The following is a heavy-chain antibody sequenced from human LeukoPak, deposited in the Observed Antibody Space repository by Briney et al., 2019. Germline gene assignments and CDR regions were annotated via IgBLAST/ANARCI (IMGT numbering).Heavy chain of an antibody. CDR2: IWHDGSDK. V-gene: IGHV3-30*02. CDR3: AKDLTGGWSLDY. J-gene: IGHJ4*02. CDR1: GFTFSSNA. D-gene: IGHD6-19*01. Sequence: GGSLRLSCAASGFTFSSNAMHWVRQAPGKGLEWVAFIWHDGSDKYYADSVKGRFTISRDNSENTLYPQMKSLRAEDTAVYYCAKDLTGGWSLDYWGQGTLVTVSS.